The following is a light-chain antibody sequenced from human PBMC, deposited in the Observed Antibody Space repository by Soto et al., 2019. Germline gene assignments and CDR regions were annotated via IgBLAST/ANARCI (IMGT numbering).Light chain of an antibody. CDR3: QQYGSSPRT. V-gene: IGKV3-20*01. CDR1: QSVDIN. CDR2: GAS. J-gene: IGKJ1*01. Sequence: IVLTQSPATLSVPPRERLTLSCRASQSVDINLAWYQQKPGQAPRLLIYGASSRATGIPDRFSGSGSGTDFTLTISRLEPEDFAVYYCQQYGSSPRTFGQGAKV.